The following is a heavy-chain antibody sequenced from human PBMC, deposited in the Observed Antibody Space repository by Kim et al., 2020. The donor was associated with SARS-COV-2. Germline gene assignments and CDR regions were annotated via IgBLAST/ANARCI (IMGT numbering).Heavy chain of an antibody. J-gene: IGHJ4*02. Sequence: NGNTNYAQKLQGRVTMTTDTSTSTAYMELRSLRSDDTAVYYCASFGDAGYWGQGTLVTVSS. V-gene: IGHV1-18*01. D-gene: IGHD3-10*01. CDR2: NGNT. CDR3: ASFGDAGY.